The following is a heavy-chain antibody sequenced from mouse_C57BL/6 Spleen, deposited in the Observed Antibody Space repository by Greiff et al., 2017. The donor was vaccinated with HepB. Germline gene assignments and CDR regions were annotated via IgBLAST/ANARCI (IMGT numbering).Heavy chain of an antibody. D-gene: IGHD1-1*01. CDR2: IDPSDSYT. J-gene: IGHJ1*03. V-gene: IGHV1-69*01. CDR3: ARGSTVGYFDV. Sequence: QVHVKQPGAELVMPGASVKLSCKASGYTFTSYWMHWVKQRPGQGLEWIGEIDPSDSYTNYNQKFKGKSTLTVDKSSSTAYMQLSSLTSEDSAVYYCARGSTVGYFDVWGTGTTVTVSS. CDR1: GYTFTSYW.